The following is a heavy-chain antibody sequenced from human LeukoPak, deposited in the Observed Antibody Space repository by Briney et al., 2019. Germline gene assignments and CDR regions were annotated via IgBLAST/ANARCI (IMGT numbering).Heavy chain of an antibody. D-gene: IGHD3-22*01. V-gene: IGHV1-69*04. J-gene: IGHJ4*02. Sequence: SVKVSCKASGGTFSSYAISWVRQAPGQGLEWMGRIIPILGIANYAQKFQGRVTITADKSTSTAYMELSSLRSEDTAVYYCARDRMGRYYYDSSGYYSDYWGQGTLVTVSS. CDR3: ARDRMGRYYYDSSGYYSDY. CDR1: GGTFSSYA. CDR2: IIPILGIA.